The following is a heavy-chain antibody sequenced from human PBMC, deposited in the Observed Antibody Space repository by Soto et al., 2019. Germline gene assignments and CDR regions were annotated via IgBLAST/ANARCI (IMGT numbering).Heavy chain of an antibody. CDR1: GFTFSSYA. D-gene: IGHD3-3*01. J-gene: IGHJ3*02. CDR2: ISGSGGST. V-gene: IGHV3-23*01. CDR3: AKAGELRFLEWSLHDAFDI. Sequence: GGSLRLSCAASGFTFSSYAMSWVRQAPGKGLEWVSAISGSGGSTYYVDSVKGRFTISRNNSKNTQYLQMNSLRAEDTAVYYCAKAGELRFLEWSLHDAFDIWGQGTMVTVSS.